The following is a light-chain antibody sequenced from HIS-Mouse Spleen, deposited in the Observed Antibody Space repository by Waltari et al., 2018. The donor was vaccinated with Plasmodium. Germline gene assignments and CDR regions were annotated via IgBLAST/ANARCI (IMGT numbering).Light chain of an antibody. CDR3: QQRSNWLIT. V-gene: IGKV3D-11*02. CDR2: DAS. CDR1: QSVSSY. Sequence: EIVLTQSPATLSLSPGEIATLSCRASQSVSSYLAWYQQKPGQAPRLLIYDASNRATGIPARFSGSGPGTDFTLTISSLEPEDFAVYYCQQRSNWLITFGQGTRLEIK. J-gene: IGKJ5*01.